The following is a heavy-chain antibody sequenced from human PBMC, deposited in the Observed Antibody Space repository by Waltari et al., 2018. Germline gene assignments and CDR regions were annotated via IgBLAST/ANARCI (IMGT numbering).Heavy chain of an antibody. J-gene: IGHJ2*01. D-gene: IGHD3-22*01. CDR1: GGSISSSY. V-gene: IGHV4-59*12. CDR3: ARGRGYYDSGYPPSEYFDF. CDR2: IYGSGSSN. Sequence: QLQLQESGPGLVKPSETLSVTCAVSGGSISSSYWSWIRQAPGKGLEWIGYIYGSGSSNNYNPSLKSRVTLSVDTSKNQLSLKLSSVTAADTAVYYCARGRGYYDSGYPPSEYFDFWGQGALVIVSS.